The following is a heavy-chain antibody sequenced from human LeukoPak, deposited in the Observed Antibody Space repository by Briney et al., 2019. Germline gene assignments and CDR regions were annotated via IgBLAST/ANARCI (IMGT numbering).Heavy chain of an antibody. CDR1: GGSFSGYY. Sequence: PSETLSLTCAVYGGSFSGYYWSWIRQPPGKGPEWIGETNHSGSTNYNPSLKSRVTISVDTSKNQFSLKLSSVTAADTAVYYCARGFGTAMDNAFDIWGQGTMVTVSS. CDR2: TNHSGST. J-gene: IGHJ3*02. D-gene: IGHD5-18*01. CDR3: ARGFGTAMDNAFDI. V-gene: IGHV4-34*01.